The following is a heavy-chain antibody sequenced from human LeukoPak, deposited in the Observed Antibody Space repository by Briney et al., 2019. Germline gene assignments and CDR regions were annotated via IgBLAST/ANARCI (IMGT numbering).Heavy chain of an antibody. J-gene: IGHJ3*02. D-gene: IGHD1-20*01. CDR2: IYTSGST. CDR1: GGSISSYY. Sequence: SETLSLSCTVSGGSISSYYWSWIPQPAGKGLEWIGRIYTSGSTNYNPSLKSRVTMSVATSKNQFSLKLSSVTAAATAVYYCARDQPIIITGSPGAFDIWGQGTMVTVSS. V-gene: IGHV4-4*07. CDR3: ARDQPIIITGSPGAFDI.